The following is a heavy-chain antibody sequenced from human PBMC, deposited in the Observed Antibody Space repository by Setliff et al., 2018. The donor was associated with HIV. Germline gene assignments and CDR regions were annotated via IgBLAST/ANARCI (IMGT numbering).Heavy chain of an antibody. V-gene: IGHV4-31*03. CDR2: IYKTGST. Sequence: SETLSLTCTVSGDSISSGGYFWIWIRQHPGQGLEWMGYIYKTGSTYYNLSLKSRMTISLDTSKNQFFLKLNSVTAADTAVYYCARGGRKDLTDNWGQGTLVTVPQ. CDR3: ARGGRKDLTDN. J-gene: IGHJ4*02. CDR1: GDSISSGGYF. D-gene: IGHD3-16*01.